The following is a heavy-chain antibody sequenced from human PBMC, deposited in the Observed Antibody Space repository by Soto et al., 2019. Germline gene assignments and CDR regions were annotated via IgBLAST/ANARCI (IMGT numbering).Heavy chain of an antibody. CDR3: ARWTQRGPFDY. J-gene: IGHJ4*02. Sequence: ASVKVACKASGYTITSYAMHWVRQAPGQRLEWMGWINAGNGNTKYSQKFQGRVTITRDTSASTAYMELSSLRSEDTAVYYCARWTQRGPFDYWGQGTLVTVSS. V-gene: IGHV1-3*01. CDR2: INAGNGNT. CDR1: GYTITSYA.